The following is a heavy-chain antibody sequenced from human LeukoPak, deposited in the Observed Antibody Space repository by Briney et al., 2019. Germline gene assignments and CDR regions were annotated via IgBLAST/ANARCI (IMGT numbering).Heavy chain of an antibody. Sequence: SETLSPTCAVYGGSFSGYYWSWIRQPPGKGLEWIGEINHSGSTNYNPSLKSRVTISVDTSKNRFSLKLTSVTAADTAVYYCARDPYYDFWSGYFDYWGQGTLVTVSS. J-gene: IGHJ4*02. V-gene: IGHV4-34*01. D-gene: IGHD3-3*01. CDR2: INHSGST. CDR1: GGSFSGYY. CDR3: ARDPYYDFWSGYFDY.